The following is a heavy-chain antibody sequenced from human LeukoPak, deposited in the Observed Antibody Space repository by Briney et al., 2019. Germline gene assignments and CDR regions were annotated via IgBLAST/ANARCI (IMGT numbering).Heavy chain of an antibody. CDR2: IKPDSGDT. J-gene: IGHJ3*02. V-gene: IGHV1-2*02. D-gene: IGHD1-1*01. CDR1: GYTFTGHH. Sequence: ASVKVSCKASGYTFTGHHMHWVRQAPGQGLEWMGWIKPDSGDTNYAQRFHGRVPMPRDKPITTAYIELSRVRYDDNAVYYCARAREEITGNYGAFDIWGLGTMVTVSS. CDR3: ARAREEITGNYGAFDI.